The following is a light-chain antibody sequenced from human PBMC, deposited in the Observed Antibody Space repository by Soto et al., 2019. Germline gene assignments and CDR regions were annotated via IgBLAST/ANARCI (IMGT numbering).Light chain of an antibody. J-gene: IGKJ1*01. CDR2: KAS. CDR1: QTISSW. V-gene: IGKV1-5*03. Sequence: DIQMTQSPSTLSGSVGDRVTITCRASQTISSWLAWYQQKPGKAPKLLIYKASTLKSGVPSRFSGSGSWTEFTLTISSLQPDAFATYYCQHYYSYSEAFGHGTKVELK. CDR3: QHYYSYSEA.